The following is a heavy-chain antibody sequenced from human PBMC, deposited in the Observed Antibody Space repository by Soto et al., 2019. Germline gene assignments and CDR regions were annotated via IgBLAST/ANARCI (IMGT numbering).Heavy chain of an antibody. D-gene: IGHD3-16*01. CDR2: LTSGGSHK. Sequence: QEQVVESGGGVVQPGRSLRLSCTASGFTFNNYGLHWVRQAPGKRLEWVALLTSGGSHKFYSESVKGRFTISRDDSKNTLFLQMDSLRTEDMAVYYCARGGSFDVWGRGTMVTVSS. V-gene: IGHV3-30*03. CDR1: GFTFNNYG. J-gene: IGHJ3*01. CDR3: ARGGSFDV.